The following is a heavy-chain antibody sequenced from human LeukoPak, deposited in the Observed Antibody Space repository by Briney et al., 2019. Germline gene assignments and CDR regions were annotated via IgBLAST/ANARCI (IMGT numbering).Heavy chain of an antibody. Sequence: SVKVSCKASGYTFTTFGISWVRQAPGQGLEWMGGIIPIFGIPDSAQKFQGRPTITADESTTTAYMELSSLRSDDTAIYYCGLSGNYYYYYMDVWGKGTTVTISS. V-gene: IGHV1-69*13. CDR2: IIPIFGIP. J-gene: IGHJ6*03. CDR1: GYTFTTFG. CDR3: GLSGNYYYYYMDV. D-gene: IGHD6-25*01.